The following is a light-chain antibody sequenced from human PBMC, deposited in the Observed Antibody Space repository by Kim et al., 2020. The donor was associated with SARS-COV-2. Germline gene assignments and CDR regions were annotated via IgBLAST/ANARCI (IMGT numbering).Light chain of an antibody. J-gene: IGKJ3*01. Sequence: DIQMTQSPSSLSASVGDRVTITCRASQSISSYLNWYQQKPGKAPKLLIYAASSLQSGVPSRFSGSGSGTDFTLTISSLQPEDFATYYCQQSYPPSEFTFGPGTKVDIK. CDR3: QQSYPPSEFT. CDR1: QSISSY. CDR2: AAS. V-gene: IGKV1-39*01.